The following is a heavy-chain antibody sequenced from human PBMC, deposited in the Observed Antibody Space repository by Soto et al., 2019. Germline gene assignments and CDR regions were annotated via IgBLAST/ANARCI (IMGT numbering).Heavy chain of an antibody. Sequence: PGGSLRLSCAASGFRFRTRAMSWVRQAPGKGLEWVASIRPGGDSTYYADSVEGRFAVSRDNSNVTLYLQMDSLRVEDTAIYYCTTHEEGAPWAGGFYSWGQGTLVTVSS. CDR2: IRPGGDST. D-gene: IGHD1-26*01. J-gene: IGHJ5*01. CDR1: GFRFRTRA. CDR3: TTHEEGAPWAGGFYS. V-gene: IGHV3-23*01.